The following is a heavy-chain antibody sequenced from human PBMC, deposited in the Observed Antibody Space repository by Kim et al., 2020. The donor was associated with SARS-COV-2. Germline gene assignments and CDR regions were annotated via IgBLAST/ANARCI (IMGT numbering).Heavy chain of an antibody. V-gene: IGHV3-53*01. CDR3: GRGYGDYYFDY. J-gene: IGHJ4*02. Sequence: YAESVKGRLPNARDNSKDTLYLQMNSLRAEDTAVYYCGRGYGDYYFDYWGQGTLVTVSS. D-gene: IGHD4-17*01.